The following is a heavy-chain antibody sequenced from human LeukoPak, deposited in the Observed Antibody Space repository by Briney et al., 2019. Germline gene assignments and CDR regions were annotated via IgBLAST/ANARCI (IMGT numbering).Heavy chain of an antibody. CDR3: ARDKSGNDCFDP. D-gene: IGHD5-12*01. J-gene: IGHJ5*02. CDR2: INPSGGSGST. Sequence: ASVKVSCKASGFTFTSYYMHWVRQAPGQGLGWMGIINPSGGSGSTSYAQKFQGRVTMTRDTSTSTVYMELSSLRSEDTAVYFCARDKSGNDCFDPWGKGTLVTVSS. V-gene: IGHV1-46*01. CDR1: GFTFTSYY.